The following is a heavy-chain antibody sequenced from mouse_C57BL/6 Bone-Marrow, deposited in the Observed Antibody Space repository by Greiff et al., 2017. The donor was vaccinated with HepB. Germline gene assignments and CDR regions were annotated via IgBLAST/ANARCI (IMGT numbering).Heavy chain of an antibody. CDR1: GYAFTNYL. CDR3: ARRYYDSSLAWFAY. CDR2: INPGSGGT. J-gene: IGHJ3*01. V-gene: IGHV1-54*01. D-gene: IGHD1-1*01. Sequence: QVQLQQSGAELVRPGTSVKVSCKASGYAFTNYLIEWVKQRPGQGLEWIGVINPGSGGTNYNEKFKGKATLTADKSSSTAYMQLSSLTSEDSAVYFCARRYYDSSLAWFAYWGQGTLVTVSA.